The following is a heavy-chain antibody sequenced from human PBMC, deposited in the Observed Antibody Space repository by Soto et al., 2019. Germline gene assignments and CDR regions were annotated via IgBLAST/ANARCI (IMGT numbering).Heavy chain of an antibody. CDR3: AILLWIGESARVCTLDVDY. Sequence: PGGCLRVSCAASRFTVSSYAMGWARQDTGKGLEWVSAISGSGGSTYYADSVKGRFTISRDNSKNTLYLQMNSLRAEDTAVYYCAILLWIGESARVCTLDVDYWGQGTMVTVSS. CDR2: ISGSGGST. V-gene: IGHV3-23*01. J-gene: IGHJ4*02. D-gene: IGHD3-10*01. CDR1: RFTVSSYA.